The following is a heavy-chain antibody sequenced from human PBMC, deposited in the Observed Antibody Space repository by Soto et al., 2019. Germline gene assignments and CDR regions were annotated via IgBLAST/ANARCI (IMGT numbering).Heavy chain of an antibody. V-gene: IGHV1-8*01. D-gene: IGHD4-4*01. CDR2: MNPNSGNA. Sequence: QVQLVQSGAEVRKPGASVRVSCKATGYSFTRHDINWLRQAAGQGLEWMGWMNPNSGNAVYAQKFQGIVNMTRNTSITTAYIEVTSLKSEDTAVYFCARGAYNDYSHWFDPWGQGTLVTVSS. J-gene: IGHJ5*02. CDR3: ARGAYNDYSHWFDP. CDR1: GYSFTRHD.